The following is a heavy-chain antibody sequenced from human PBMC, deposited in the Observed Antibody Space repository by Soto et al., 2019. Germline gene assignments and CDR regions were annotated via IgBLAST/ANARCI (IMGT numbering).Heavy chain of an antibody. V-gene: IGHV3-64*01. J-gene: IGHJ4*02. Sequence: EVPLVESGGGLVQPGGSLRLSCAASGFTFSSYAMHWVRQAPGKGLEYVSAISSNGGSTYYANSVKGRFTISRVNSKNTLYLQMGSLRAEDMAVYYCARDTKSGSYSLDYWGQGTLVTVSS. CDR3: ARDTKSGSYSLDY. CDR1: GFTFSSYA. CDR2: ISSNGGST. D-gene: IGHD1-26*01.